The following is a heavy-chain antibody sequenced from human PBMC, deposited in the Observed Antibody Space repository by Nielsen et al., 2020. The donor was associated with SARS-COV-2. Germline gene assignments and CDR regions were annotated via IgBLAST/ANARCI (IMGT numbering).Heavy chain of an antibody. V-gene: IGHV1-18*01. J-gene: IGHJ4*02. CDR3: ASSDYYGSGDYFDY. Sequence: ASVKVSCKASGYTFTSYGISWVRQAPGQGLEWMGWISAYNGNTNYAQKLQGRVTMTTDTSASTAYMELSSLRSEDTAVYYCASSDYYGSGDYFDYWGQGTLVTVSS. CDR2: ISAYNGNT. CDR1: GYTFTSYG. D-gene: IGHD3-10*01.